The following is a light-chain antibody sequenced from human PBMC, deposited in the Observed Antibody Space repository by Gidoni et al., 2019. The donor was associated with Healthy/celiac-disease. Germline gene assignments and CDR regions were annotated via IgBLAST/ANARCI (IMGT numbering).Light chain of an antibody. V-gene: IGKV3-20*01. CDR2: GAS. Sequence: EMGLTQSQGTLSLSPEKRATLSCRASQRVSTSYLAWYQQKPGQAPSLLLYGASSRATGSPDRFRGRGSGTDCPLTIRRLEPADFAVYYCQQYGISPLTCGGGTKVEIK. CDR3: QQYGISPLT. CDR1: QRVSTSY. J-gene: IGKJ4*01.